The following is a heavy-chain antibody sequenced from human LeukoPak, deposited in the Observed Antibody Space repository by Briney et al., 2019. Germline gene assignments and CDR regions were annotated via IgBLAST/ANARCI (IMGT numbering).Heavy chain of an antibody. J-gene: IGHJ6*03. CDR3: ARGDSSGYFYYYYMDV. Sequence: GASVKVSCKASGYTFTSYGISWVRQAPGQGLEWMGWISAYNGNTNYAQKLQGRVTMTTDTSTSTAYMELSSLRSEDTAVYYCARGDSSGYFYYYYMDVWGKGTTVTISS. D-gene: IGHD3-22*01. CDR1: GYTFTSYG. CDR2: ISAYNGNT. V-gene: IGHV1-18*01.